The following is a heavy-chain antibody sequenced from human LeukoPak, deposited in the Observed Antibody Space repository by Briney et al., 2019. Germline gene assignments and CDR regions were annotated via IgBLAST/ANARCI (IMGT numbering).Heavy chain of an antibody. D-gene: IGHD6-19*01. J-gene: IGHJ4*02. Sequence: PGGSLRLSCAASGFSFSAYWMTWARQAPGAGLEFVANINPVGTATYYADPVKGRFTISRDNAKNLVYLQMNSLRAEDTAVYHCGRFGYVAGVDLWGQGTLVTVSS. CDR2: INPVGTAT. V-gene: IGHV3-7*01. CDR3: GRFGYVAGVDL. CDR1: GFSFSAYW.